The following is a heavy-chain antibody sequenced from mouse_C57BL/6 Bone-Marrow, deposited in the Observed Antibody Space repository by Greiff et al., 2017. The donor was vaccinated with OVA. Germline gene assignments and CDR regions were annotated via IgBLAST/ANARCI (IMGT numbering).Heavy chain of an antibody. CDR2: IYPGSGST. D-gene: IGHD2-3*01. Sequence: QVQLKQPGAELVKPGASVKMSCKASGYTFTSYWITWVKQRPGQGLEWIGDIYPGSGSTNYNEKFKSKATLTVDTSSSTAYMQLSSLTSEDSAVYYCARGYDGSYAMDYWGQGTSVTVSS. V-gene: IGHV1-55*01. CDR1: GYTFTSYW. J-gene: IGHJ4*01. CDR3: ARGYDGSYAMDY.